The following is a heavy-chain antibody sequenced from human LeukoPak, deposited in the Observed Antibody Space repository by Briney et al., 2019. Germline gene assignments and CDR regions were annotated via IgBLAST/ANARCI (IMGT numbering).Heavy chain of an antibody. CDR2: INHSGST. CDR1: GGSFSGYY. V-gene: IGHV4-34*01. Sequence: SETLSLTCAVYGGSFSGYYWSWIRQPPEKGLELVGEINHSGSTNSNPALKTRVTVSVDTSKNQFSLKLSSVTAAETAVYYCARGGGNLLPYFDPKYYYYMDVWGKGTTVNVSS. CDR3: ARGGGNLLPYFDPKYYYYMDV. D-gene: IGHD3-9*01. J-gene: IGHJ6*03.